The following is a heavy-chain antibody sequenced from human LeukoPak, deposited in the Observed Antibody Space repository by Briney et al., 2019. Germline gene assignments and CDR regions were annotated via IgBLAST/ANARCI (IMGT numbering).Heavy chain of an antibody. Sequence: ASVKVSCKASGYTFTNYHIHWVRQAPGQGLEWMGIINLSAGYTTYAQKLQGRVTLTRDMSTSTVYMELSGLRSEDTAMYFCARDSRGWSVDYWGQGTLVTVSS. V-gene: IGHV1-46*04. CDR1: GYTFTNYH. CDR3: ARDSRGWSVDY. D-gene: IGHD6-19*01. J-gene: IGHJ4*02. CDR2: INLSAGYT.